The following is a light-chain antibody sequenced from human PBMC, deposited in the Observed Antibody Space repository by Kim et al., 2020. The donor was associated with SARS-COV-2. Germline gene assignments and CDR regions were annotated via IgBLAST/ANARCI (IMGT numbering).Light chain of an antibody. CDR3: MQALQTPVT. J-gene: IGKJ4*01. V-gene: IGKV2-28*01. Sequence: PASISCRSSQSRLDSSGNNYLEWHLQKPGQSPQVLIYLGSNRASGVPDRFSGSGSGTDFTLKISKVEAEDVGVYYCMQALQTPVTFGGGTKVDIK. CDR1: QSRLDSSGNNY. CDR2: LGS.